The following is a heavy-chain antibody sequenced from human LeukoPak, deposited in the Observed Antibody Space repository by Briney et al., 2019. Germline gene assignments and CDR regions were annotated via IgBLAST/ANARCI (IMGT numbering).Heavy chain of an antibody. CDR1: GFTFSSYG. V-gene: IGHV3-30*18. CDR3: AKDACSSTSCYTPQYFQH. CDR2: ISYDGSNK. Sequence: GGSLRLSCAASGFTFSSYGMHWVRQAPGKGLEWVAVISYDGSNKYYADSVKGRFTISRDNSKNTLYLQMNSLRAEDTAVYYCAKDACSSTSCYTPQYFQHWGQGTLVTVSS. D-gene: IGHD2-2*02. J-gene: IGHJ1*01.